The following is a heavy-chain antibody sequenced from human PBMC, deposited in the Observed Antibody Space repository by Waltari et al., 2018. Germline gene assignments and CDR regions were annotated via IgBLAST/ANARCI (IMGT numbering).Heavy chain of an antibody. V-gene: IGHV1-69*08. D-gene: IGHD2-15*01. Sequence: QVQLVQSGAEVKKPGSSVKVSCKASGGTFSSYAISWVRQAPGQGLEWMGRIIPILGTANYAQKFQGRVTITADKSTSTAYMELSSLRSEDTAVYYCARDRRMVVTDYYYYGMDVWGQGTTVTVSS. CDR3: ARDRRMVVTDYYYYGMDV. J-gene: IGHJ6*02. CDR2: IIPILGTA. CDR1: GGTFSSYA.